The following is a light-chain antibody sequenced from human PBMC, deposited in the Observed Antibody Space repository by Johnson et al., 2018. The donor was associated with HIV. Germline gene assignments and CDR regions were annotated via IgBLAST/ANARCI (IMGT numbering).Light chain of an antibody. CDR2: DNN. CDR3: GTWDSSLSAYV. Sequence: QSVLTQPPSVSAAPGQKVTISCSGSSSNIGSNYVSWYQQVPGTAPKLLIYDNNKRPSGIPDRFSGSKSGTSATLGITGLQTGDEADYYCGTWDSSLSAYVLGTGTKVTVL. CDR1: SSNIGSNY. J-gene: IGLJ1*01. V-gene: IGLV1-51*01.